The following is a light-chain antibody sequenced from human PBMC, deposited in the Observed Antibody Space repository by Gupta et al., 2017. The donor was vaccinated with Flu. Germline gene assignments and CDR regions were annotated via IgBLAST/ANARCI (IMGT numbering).Light chain of an antibody. Sequence: ISCSSSQSLLHSNGYNYLDWYLQKPGQSPQLLIYLGSNRASGVPDRFSGSGSGTDFTLKISRVEAEDVGVYYCMQALQTWTFGQGTKVEIK. CDR2: LGS. J-gene: IGKJ1*01. V-gene: IGKV2-28*01. CDR1: QSLLHSNGYNY. CDR3: MQALQTWT.